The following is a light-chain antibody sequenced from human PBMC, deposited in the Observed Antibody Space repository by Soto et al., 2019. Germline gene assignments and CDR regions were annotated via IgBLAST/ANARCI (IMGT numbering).Light chain of an antibody. CDR1: QSISTF. CDR2: AAS. CDR3: QQSYTTPRT. J-gene: IGKJ1*01. Sequence: DIQMTQSPSSLSASVGDRVTITCRAGQSISTFLNWYQQKPGKAPRLLINAASNLQSGVPSRFRGSGSETDFTLTITSLQPEDFATYYCQQSYTTPRTFGQGTKVDIK. V-gene: IGKV1-39*01.